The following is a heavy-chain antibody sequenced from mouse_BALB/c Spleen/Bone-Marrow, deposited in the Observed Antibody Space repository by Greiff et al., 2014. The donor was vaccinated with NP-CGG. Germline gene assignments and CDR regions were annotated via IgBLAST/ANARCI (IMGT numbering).Heavy chain of an antibody. CDR2: ISSGSSTI. Sequence: DVHLVESGGGLVQPGGSRKLSCAASGFTFSSFGMHWVRQAPEKGLEWVAYISSGSSTIYYADTVKGRFTISRDNPKNTLFLQMTSLRSEDTAMYYCARRYYGSSFSYFDYWGQGTTLTVSS. D-gene: IGHD1-1*01. V-gene: IGHV5-17*02. J-gene: IGHJ2*01. CDR3: ARRYYGSSFSYFDY. CDR1: GFTFSSFG.